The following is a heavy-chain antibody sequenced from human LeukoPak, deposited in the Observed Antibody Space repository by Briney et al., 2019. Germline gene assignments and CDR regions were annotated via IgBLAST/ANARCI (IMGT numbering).Heavy chain of an antibody. CDR3: AREESYGSGSYDY. CDR2: INPKSGGT. J-gene: IGHJ4*02. D-gene: IGHD3-10*01. Sequence: ASVKVSCKASGYTFSGYYMHWVRQAPGQGLEWMGWINPKSGGTNEAQKFHDRVTMTRDMSIRTAYMEVSRLRSDDTAVYYCAREESYGSGSYDYWGQGTLVTVSS. V-gene: IGHV1-2*02. CDR1: GYTFSGYY.